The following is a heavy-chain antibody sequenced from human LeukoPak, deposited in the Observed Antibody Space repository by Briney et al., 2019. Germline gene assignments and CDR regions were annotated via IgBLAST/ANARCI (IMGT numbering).Heavy chain of an antibody. V-gene: IGHV4-61*01. J-gene: IGHJ6*02. CDR2: IYYSGST. CDR1: GGSVSSGSYY. CDR3: ARSEWPPHCGMDV. Sequence: SETLSLTCTVSGGSVSSGSYYWSWIRQPPGKGLEWIGYIYYSGSTNYNPSLKSRVTISVDTSKNQFSLKLSSVTAADTAVYYCARSEWPPHCGMDVWGQGTTVTVSS. D-gene: IGHD3-3*01.